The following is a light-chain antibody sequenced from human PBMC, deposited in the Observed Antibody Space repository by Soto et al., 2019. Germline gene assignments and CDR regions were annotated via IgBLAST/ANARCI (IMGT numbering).Light chain of an antibody. CDR2: AAS. J-gene: IGKJ3*01. V-gene: IGKV1-39*01. CDR1: QGISTS. CDR3: QQSYNTLPFT. Sequence: DIQMTQSPSSLSASVGDRVTITCRTSQGISTSLNWYQQKPGKAPKLLIYAASSLQSGVPSRFSGSGSGTDFTLTISSLQPEDSATYYCQQSYNTLPFTFGPGTKVDIK.